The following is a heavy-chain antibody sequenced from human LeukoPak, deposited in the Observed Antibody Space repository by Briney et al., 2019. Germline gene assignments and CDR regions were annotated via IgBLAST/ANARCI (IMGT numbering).Heavy chain of an antibody. CDR2: IRYDESTK. J-gene: IGHJ4*02. D-gene: IGHD5-12*01. CDR1: GFIFSNYG. Sequence: GGSLRLSCVVSGFIFSNYGMHWVRQALGKGLEWVAVIRYDESTKYYVDSVKGRFTISRDNSKNTLYLQMNGLRDDDTAVYYCARAYSRESGYDFIPYYWGQGTLVTVSS. V-gene: IGHV3-33*01. CDR3: ARAYSRESGYDFIPYY.